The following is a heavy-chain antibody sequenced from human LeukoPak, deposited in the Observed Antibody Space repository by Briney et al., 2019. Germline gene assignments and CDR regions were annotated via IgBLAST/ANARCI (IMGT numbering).Heavy chain of an antibody. CDR2: INHSGST. Sequence: SETLSLTCAVYGGSFSGYYWSWIRQPPGKGLGWIGEINHSGSTNYNPSLKSRVTISVDTSKNQFSLKLSSVTAADTAVYYCARATLVAGNWFDPWGQGTLVTVSS. J-gene: IGHJ5*02. V-gene: IGHV4-34*01. CDR3: ARATLVAGNWFDP. CDR1: GGSFSGYY. D-gene: IGHD6-19*01.